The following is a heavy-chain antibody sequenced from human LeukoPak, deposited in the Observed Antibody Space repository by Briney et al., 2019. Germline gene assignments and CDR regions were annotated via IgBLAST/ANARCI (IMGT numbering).Heavy chain of an antibody. V-gene: IGHV3-74*01. CDR1: GCTFTSYW. D-gene: IGHD1-7*01. CDR3: AISLTRTSDY. J-gene: IGHJ4*02. CDR2: INSDGKST. Sequence: GGSLRLSCAASGCTFTSYWMHWVRQGPAKGLVWVSRINSDGKSTTYADSVKGRFTISRDNTKNTLYLEMNSLSAEDTAVYYCAISLTRTSDYWGQGTLVTVSS.